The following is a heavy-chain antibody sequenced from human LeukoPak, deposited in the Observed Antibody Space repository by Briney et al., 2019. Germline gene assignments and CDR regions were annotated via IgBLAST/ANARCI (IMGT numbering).Heavy chain of an antibody. Sequence: SETLSLTCTVSGGSVSSGSYYWSWIRQPPGKGLVWIGYIYYSGSTYYNPSLKSRVTISVDTSKNQFSLKLSSVTAADTAVYYCARFYDSSGIEKYYFDYWGQGTLVTVSS. D-gene: IGHD3-22*01. V-gene: IGHV4-61*01. J-gene: IGHJ4*02. CDR1: GGSVSSGSYY. CDR3: ARFYDSSGIEKYYFDY. CDR2: IYYSGST.